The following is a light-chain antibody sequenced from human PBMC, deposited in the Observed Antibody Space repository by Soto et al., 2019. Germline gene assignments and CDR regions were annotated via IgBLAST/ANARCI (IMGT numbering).Light chain of an antibody. CDR3: QHYQT. J-gene: IGKJ1*01. CDR2: SSS. V-gene: IGKV3-20*01. CDR1: QSLSSSF. Sequence: EIVLTQSPGTLSLSPGERAILSCRASQSLSSSFLAWYQQKPGQAPRLLIYSSSNRATGIPDRFSGSGSGTDFTLTISRLEPEDFAVYYCQHYQTFGQGTKVDIK.